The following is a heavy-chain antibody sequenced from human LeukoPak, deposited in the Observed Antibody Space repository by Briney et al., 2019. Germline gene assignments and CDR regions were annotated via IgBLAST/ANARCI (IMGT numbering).Heavy chain of an antibody. CDR3: ARDVYRGGVLYYYYMDV. J-gene: IGHJ6*03. D-gene: IGHD3-16*01. CDR2: INTNTGNP. Sequence: ASVKVSCKASGYTFTSYAMNWVRQAPGQGLEWMGWINTNTGNPTYAQGFTGRFVFSLDTSVSTAYLQISSLKAEDTAVYYCARDVYRGGVLYYYYMDVWGKGTTVTVSS. V-gene: IGHV7-4-1*02. CDR1: GYTFTSYA.